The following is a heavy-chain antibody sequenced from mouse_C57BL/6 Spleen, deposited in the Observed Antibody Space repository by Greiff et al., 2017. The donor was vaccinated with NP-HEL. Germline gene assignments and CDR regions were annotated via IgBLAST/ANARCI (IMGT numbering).Heavy chain of an antibody. D-gene: IGHD2-2*01. CDR3: ARDYGYDGSAMDY. J-gene: IGHJ4*01. CDR1: GYTFTDYY. CDR2: INPYNGGT. Sequence: VQLQQSGPVLVKPGASVKMSCKASGYTFTDYYMNWVKQSHGKSLEWIGVINPYNGGTSYNQKFKGKATLTVDKSSSTAYMELNSLTSEDSAVYYCARDYGYDGSAMDYWGQGTSVTVSS. V-gene: IGHV1-19*01.